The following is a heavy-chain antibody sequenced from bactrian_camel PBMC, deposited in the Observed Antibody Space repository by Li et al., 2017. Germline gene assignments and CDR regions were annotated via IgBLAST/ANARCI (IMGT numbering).Heavy chain of an antibody. Sequence: VQLVESGGDFVQDGGSLTLTCAASPSSNTDNCMAWFRQAPGEEREGVATIDSDGGTSYADSVKGRFTISKDNAKKTVFLQMFNQRPEDTAIYYCAADAGKYYAAAKAPDMDYRGQGTQVTVS. CDR2: IDSDGGT. CDR1: PSSNTDNC. D-gene: IGHD2*01. V-gene: IGHV3S53*01. CDR3: AADAGKYYAAAKAPDMDY. J-gene: IGHJ4*01.